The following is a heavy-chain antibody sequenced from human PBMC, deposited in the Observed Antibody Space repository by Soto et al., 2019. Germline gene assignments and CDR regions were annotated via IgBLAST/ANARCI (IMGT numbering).Heavy chain of an antibody. D-gene: IGHD3-10*01. V-gene: IGHV5-51*03. CDR2: IYPGDSDT. CDR1: GYTFTDYW. Sequence: EVQLVQSGAEVKKPGESLKISCKGFGYTFTDYWIAWVLQMPGKGLERMGMIYPGDSDTRYSPSSQGQVTISVDKSLNTAYLQWSSLKASDTAMYFCATPYSLTRYGFDIWGQGTMVSVSS. J-gene: IGHJ3*02. CDR3: ATPYSLTRYGFDI.